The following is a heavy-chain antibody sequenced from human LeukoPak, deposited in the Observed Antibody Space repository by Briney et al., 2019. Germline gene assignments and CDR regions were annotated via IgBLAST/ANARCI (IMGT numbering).Heavy chain of an antibody. D-gene: IGHD5-18*01. V-gene: IGHV4-59*01. J-gene: IGHJ6*03. CDR3: ARTTEGGYTYGYLYYYYMDV. CDR2: IYYSGST. CDR1: GGSISSYY. Sequence: SETLSLTCTVSGGSISSYYWSWIRQPPGKGLEWIGYIYYSGSTNYNPSLKSRVTISLDTSKNQFSLKLSYVTAADTAVYYCARTTEGGYTYGYLYYYYMDVWGKGTTVTISS.